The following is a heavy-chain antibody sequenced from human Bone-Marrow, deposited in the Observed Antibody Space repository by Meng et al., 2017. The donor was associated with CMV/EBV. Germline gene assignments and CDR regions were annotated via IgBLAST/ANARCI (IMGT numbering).Heavy chain of an antibody. CDR1: GYTFTSYY. V-gene: IGHV1-46*01. CDR3: AREPAAIQSGSFFDY. CDR2: INPSGGST. D-gene: IGHD2-2*01. J-gene: IGHJ4*02. Sequence: ASVKVSCKASGYTFTSYYMHWVRQAPGQGLEWMGIINPSGGSTSYAQKFQGRVTMTRDTSTSTVYMELSSLRSEDTAVYYCAREPAAIQSGSFFDYWGQGTRVTGSS.